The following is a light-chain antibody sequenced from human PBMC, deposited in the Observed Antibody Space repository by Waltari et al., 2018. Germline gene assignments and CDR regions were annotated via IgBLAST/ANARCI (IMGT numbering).Light chain of an antibody. CDR1: SSDVGSYNL. Sequence: QSALTQPASVSGSPGQSITISCNGTSSDVGSYNLVSWYQQHPGKAPKLMIYEVVKRPSWVSNRFSVSTSANAASLTISGLQAEDEGDYYCCSYARSGTVLFGGGTKLTVL. CDR3: CSYARSGTVL. J-gene: IGLJ2*01. CDR2: EVV. V-gene: IGLV2-23*02.